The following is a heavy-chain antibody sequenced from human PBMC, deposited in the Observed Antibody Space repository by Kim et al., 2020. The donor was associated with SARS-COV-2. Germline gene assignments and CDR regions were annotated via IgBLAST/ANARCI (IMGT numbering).Heavy chain of an antibody. CDR2: LRYTGST. J-gene: IGHJ4*02. V-gene: IGHV4-39*01. Sequence: SETLSLTCTVSGGSISSSGHYWSWIRQSPGKGLEWIGSLRYTGSTYSNPSLKSRVTIAVDTSRNQFSLKLSSVTAADTAVYYCAFLGVDWGQGTLVTVSS. CDR3: AFLGVD. CDR1: GGSISSSGHY. D-gene: IGHD2-15*01.